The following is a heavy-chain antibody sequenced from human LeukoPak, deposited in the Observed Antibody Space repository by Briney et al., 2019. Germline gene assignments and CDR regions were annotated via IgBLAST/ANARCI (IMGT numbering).Heavy chain of an antibody. D-gene: IGHD1-1*01. J-gene: IGHJ4*02. CDR3: ARLNDLMRSLDY. V-gene: IGHV4-39*07. CDR2: IYYSGST. Sequence: KPSETLSLTCTVSGGSISSSSYYWGWIRQPPGKGLEWIGSIYYSGSTNYNPSLKSRVTISVDKSKNQFSLKLSSVTAADTAVYYCARLNDLMRSLDYWGQGTLVTVSS. CDR1: GGSISSSSYY.